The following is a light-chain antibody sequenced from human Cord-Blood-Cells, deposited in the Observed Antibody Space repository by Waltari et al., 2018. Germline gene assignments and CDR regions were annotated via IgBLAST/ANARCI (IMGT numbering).Light chain of an antibody. J-gene: IGLJ2*01. Sequence: QSALTQPRSVSGSPGQSVTISCTGTSSDVGGYNYVSWYQQHPGKAPKLMIYDVSKRPSGVPDRFSGYKSGNTASLTISGLQAEDEADYYCCSYAGSYIYVVFGGGTKLTVL. CDR3: CSYAGSYIYVV. V-gene: IGLV2-11*01. CDR2: DVS. CDR1: SSDVGGYNY.